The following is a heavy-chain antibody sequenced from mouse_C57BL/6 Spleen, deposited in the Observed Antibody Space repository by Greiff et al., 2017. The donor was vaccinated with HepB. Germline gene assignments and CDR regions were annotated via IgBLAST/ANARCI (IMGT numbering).Heavy chain of an antibody. CDR2: INPGSGGT. CDR3: ARLGGFTTVVEDD. V-gene: IGHV1-54*01. CDR1: GYAFTHYL. D-gene: IGHD1-1*01. Sequence: QVQLQQSGAELVRPGTSVKVSCKASGYAFTHYLIEWVKQRPGQGLEWIGVINPGSGGTNYNEKFKGKATLTADKSSSTAYMQLSSLTSEDSAVYFCARLGGFTTVVEDDWGQGTTLTVSS. J-gene: IGHJ2*01.